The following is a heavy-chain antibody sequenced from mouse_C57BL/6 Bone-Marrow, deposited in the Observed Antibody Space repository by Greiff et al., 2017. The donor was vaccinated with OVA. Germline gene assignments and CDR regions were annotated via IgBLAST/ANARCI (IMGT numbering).Heavy chain of an antibody. CDR3: ARNYGNYFDY. CDR2: INPSTGGT. D-gene: IGHD2-1*01. V-gene: IGHV1-42*01. Sequence: VQLQQSGPELVKPGASVKISCKASGYSFTGYYMNWVKQSPEKSFEWIGEINPSTGGTTYNQKFKAKATLTVDKSSSTAYMQLKSLTSEDSAVYYCARNYGNYFDYWGQGTTLTVSS. J-gene: IGHJ2*01. CDR1: GYSFTGYY.